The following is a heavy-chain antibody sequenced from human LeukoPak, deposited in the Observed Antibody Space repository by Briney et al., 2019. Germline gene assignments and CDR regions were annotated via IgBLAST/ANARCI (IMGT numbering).Heavy chain of an antibody. V-gene: IGHV3-23*01. Sequence: GGSLRLSCAASGFTFSSYAMSWVRQAPGKGLEWVSAISGSGGSTYYADSVKGRFTISRDNSKNTLYLQMNSLRAEDTAVYYCASSRGGDLTAGDAFDIWGQGTMVTVSS. J-gene: IGHJ3*02. CDR3: ASSRGGDLTAGDAFDI. CDR1: GFTFSSYA. D-gene: IGHD2-21*02. CDR2: ISGSGGST.